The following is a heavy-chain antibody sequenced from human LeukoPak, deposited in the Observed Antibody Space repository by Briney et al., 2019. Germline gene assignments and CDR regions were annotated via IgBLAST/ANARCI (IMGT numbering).Heavy chain of an antibody. CDR2: ISSSSSYI. Sequence: GGSLRLSCAASGFTFSSYSMNWVLQAPGKGLEWVSSISSSSSYIYYADSVKGRFTISRDNPKNSLYLQINSLRAEDTAVYYCARDDSSGYPNYWGQGTLVTVSS. J-gene: IGHJ4*02. CDR3: ARDDSSGYPNY. D-gene: IGHD3-22*01. CDR1: GFTFSSYS. V-gene: IGHV3-21*01.